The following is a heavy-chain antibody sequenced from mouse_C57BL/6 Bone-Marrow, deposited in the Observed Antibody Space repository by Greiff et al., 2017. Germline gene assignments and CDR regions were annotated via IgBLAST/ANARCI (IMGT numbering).Heavy chain of an antibody. Sequence: VQLQQSGAELVRPGASVKLSCTASGFNFNDYYMHWVKQRPEQGLEWIGSIDPEDGDTDYAPKFQGKATMTVDTSSNTAYLQLSSLTSEDTAVYYCYASAMDYWGQGTSVTVSS. J-gene: IGHJ4*01. CDR3: YASAMDY. CDR1: GFNFNDYY. D-gene: IGHD6-5*01. V-gene: IGHV14-1*01. CDR2: IDPEDGDT.